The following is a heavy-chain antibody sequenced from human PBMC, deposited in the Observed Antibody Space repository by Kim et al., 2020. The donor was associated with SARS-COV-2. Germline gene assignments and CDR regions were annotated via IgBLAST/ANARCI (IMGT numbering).Heavy chain of an antibody. CDR3: AHRPQQLVFIH. J-gene: IGHJ4*02. Sequence: KRYSTSLKSRLTITKDTSKNQVVLTMTNMDPVDTATYYCAHRPQQLVFIHWGQGTLVTVSS. V-gene: IGHV2-5*01. CDR2: K. D-gene: IGHD6-13*01.